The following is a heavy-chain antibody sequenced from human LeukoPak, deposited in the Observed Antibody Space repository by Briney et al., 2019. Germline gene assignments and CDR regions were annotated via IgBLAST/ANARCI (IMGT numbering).Heavy chain of an antibody. CDR2: MNPNSGNA. Sequence: ASVKVSCKASGYTFTSYDINWVRQATGQGLEWMGWMNPNSGNAGYAQKFQGRVTMTRSTSITTAYMELTGLRPEDTAVYYCVRCAVGCYYNYGIDAWGQGTTVTVSS. D-gene: IGHD2-8*01. CDR1: GYTFTSYD. CDR3: VRCAVGCYYNYGIDA. J-gene: IGHJ6*02. V-gene: IGHV1-8*01.